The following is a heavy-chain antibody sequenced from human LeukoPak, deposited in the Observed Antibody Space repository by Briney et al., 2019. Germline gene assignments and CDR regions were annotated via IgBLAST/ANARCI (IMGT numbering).Heavy chain of an antibody. V-gene: IGHV3-74*01. CDR2: INSDGSST. Sequence: PGGSLRLSCAASGFTFSSYWMHWVRQAPGKGLVWVSRINSDGSSTSYADSVKGRFTISRDNAKNSLYLQMNSLRAEDTAVYYCARVWELATGFDYWGQGTLVTVSS. J-gene: IGHJ4*02. CDR3: ARVWELATGFDY. CDR1: GFTFSSYW. D-gene: IGHD1-26*01.